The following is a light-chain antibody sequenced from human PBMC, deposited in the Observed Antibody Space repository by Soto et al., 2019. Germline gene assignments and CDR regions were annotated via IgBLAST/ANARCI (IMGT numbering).Light chain of an antibody. V-gene: IGLV2-14*01. CDR1: SRDVGGYNF. CDR3: SSFTSRHTYV. Sequence: QSALTQPASVSGSPGQSITISCTGTSRDVGGYNFVSWYQQHPDKAPKLMIYEVTNRPSGVSNRFSGSKSGNTASLTISGLQAEDEADYYCSSFTSRHTYVFGTGTKLTVL. CDR2: EVT. J-gene: IGLJ1*01.